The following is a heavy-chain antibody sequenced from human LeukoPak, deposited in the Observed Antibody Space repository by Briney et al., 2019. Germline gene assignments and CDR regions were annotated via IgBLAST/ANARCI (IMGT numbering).Heavy chain of an antibody. Sequence: GGSLRLSCAASGFTFSGYAMNWVRQAPGKGLEWVSGIGGSAVNTYYADSVKGRFTISRDNAKNTLYLQMNTLRAEDTAVYYCARGGYGAYMGWGQGNLVTVSS. D-gene: IGHD4-17*01. CDR2: IGGSAVNT. V-gene: IGHV3-23*01. CDR3: ARGGYGAYMG. J-gene: IGHJ4*02. CDR1: GFTFSGYA.